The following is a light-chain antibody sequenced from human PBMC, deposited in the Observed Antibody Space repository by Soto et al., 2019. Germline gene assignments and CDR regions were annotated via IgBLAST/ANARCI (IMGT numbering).Light chain of an antibody. J-gene: IGLJ1*01. CDR2: GNF. CDR1: SSNIGAGYD. Sequence: QSVLTQPPSVSASPGQMVTISCTGSSSNIGAGYDVHWYQQLPGTAPKLLIYGNFNRPSGVPDRFSGSKSGTSASLAITGLQAEDEADYYCQSYDSSLSGYVFGTGTKVTVL. V-gene: IGLV1-40*01. CDR3: QSYDSSLSGYV.